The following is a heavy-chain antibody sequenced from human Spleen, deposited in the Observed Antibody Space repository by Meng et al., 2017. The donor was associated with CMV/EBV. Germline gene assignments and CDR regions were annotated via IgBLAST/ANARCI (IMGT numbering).Heavy chain of an antibody. Sequence: GGSLRLSCAASGISFSNYAMTWVRQAPGKGLEWVSGINWNGGSTSYADSVKGRFTISRDNSKNTLYLQLNSLRAEDTAVYYCARHQHWGQGTLVTVSS. CDR2: INWNGGST. CDR3: ARHQH. CDR1: GISFSNYA. J-gene: IGHJ1*01. V-gene: IGHV3-20*04.